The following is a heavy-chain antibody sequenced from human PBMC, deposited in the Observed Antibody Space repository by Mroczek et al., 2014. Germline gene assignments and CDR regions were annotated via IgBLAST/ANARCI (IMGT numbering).Heavy chain of an antibody. D-gene: IGHD3-3*01. V-gene: IGHV4-39*01. CDR3: ARPRTYYDFWSGDYYFDY. J-gene: IGHJ4*02. CDR2: IYYSGST. CDR1: GGSISSSSYY. Sequence: QVQLVESGPGLVKPSETLSLTCTVSGGSISSSSYYWGWIRQPPGKGLEWIGSIYYSGSTYYNPSLKSRVTISVDTSKNQFSLKLSSVTAADTAVYYCARPRTYYDFWSGDYYFDYWGQGTLVTVSS.